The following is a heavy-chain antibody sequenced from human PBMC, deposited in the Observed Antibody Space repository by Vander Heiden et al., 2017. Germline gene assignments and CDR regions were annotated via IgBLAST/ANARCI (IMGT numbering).Heavy chain of an antibody. J-gene: IGHJ4*02. CDR3: AKDRYASGTGDYFDY. D-gene: IGHD6-19*01. V-gene: IGHV3-23*01. CDR1: GFTFSTYD. Sequence: EVQLLESGGGLVQPGGSLRLACAASGFTFSTYDMSWVRQAPGKGLEWVSGISGCGGSTYYADSVKGQFTISRDNSKNTLYLQMNSLRAEDTAVYYCAKDRYASGTGDYFDYWGQGTLVTVSS. CDR2: ISGCGGST.